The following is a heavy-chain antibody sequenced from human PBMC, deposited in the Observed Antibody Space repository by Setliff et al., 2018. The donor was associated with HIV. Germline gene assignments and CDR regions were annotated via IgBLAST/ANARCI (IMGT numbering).Heavy chain of an antibody. D-gene: IGHD2-2*01. CDR2: INADYGST. CDR1: GHTFTKYA. Sequence: ASVKVSCKASGHTFTKYAMHWVRQAPGQRLEWMGWINADYGSTKYSQKFQGRVTITADKSTSTAYMELSSLRSEDTAVYYCARDHAGVQVVPAAMKGGFDYWGQGTLVTVSS. V-gene: IGHV1-3*01. J-gene: IGHJ4*02. CDR3: ARDHAGVQVVPAAMKGGFDY.